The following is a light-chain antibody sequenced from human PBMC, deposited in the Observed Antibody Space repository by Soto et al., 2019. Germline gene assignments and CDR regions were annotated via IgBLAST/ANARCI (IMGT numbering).Light chain of an antibody. V-gene: IGLV1-44*01. CDR1: NSNIGSDI. CDR2: TTN. CDR3: ATWDGGLSGPFV. J-gene: IGLJ1*01. Sequence: QSVLTQPPSASGTPGQRATISCCGSNSNIGSDIVNCYQLLSGAAPEVLINTTNQRPSGVPERFSGSKSGTSASLAISGLQSEDEANSSCATWDGGLSGPFVFGTGTKVTVL.